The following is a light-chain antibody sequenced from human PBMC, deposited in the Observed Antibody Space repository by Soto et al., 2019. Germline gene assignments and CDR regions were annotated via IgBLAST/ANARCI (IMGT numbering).Light chain of an antibody. V-gene: IGKV3-20*01. Sequence: EIVLTQSPGTLSLSPGERATLSCRASQSVSSNYLAWYQQKRCQAPRLLIYGASSRATGIPTRFSGSGSGTDFTLTISRLEPEDFAVYYCQQYDTSPRTFGQGTEVEI. CDR2: GAS. J-gene: IGKJ1*01. CDR1: QSVSSNY. CDR3: QQYDTSPRT.